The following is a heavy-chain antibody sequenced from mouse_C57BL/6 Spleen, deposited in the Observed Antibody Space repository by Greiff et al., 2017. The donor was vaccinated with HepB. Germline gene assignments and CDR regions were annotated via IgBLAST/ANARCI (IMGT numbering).Heavy chain of an antibody. V-gene: IGHV5-17*01. J-gene: IGHJ2*01. D-gene: IGHD2-3*01. CDR3: SRHDGYYHFDY. CDR1: GFTFSDYG. CDR2: ISSGSSTS. Sequence: EVQVVESGGGLVKPGGSLKLSCAASGFTFSDYGMHWVRQAPEKGLEWVAYISSGSSTSYYADTVKGRFTISRDNAKNTLFLQMTSLRSEDTAMYYCSRHDGYYHFDYWGQGTTLTVSS.